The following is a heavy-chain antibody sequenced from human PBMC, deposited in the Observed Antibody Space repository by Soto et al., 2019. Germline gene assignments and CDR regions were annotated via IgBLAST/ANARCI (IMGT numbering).Heavy chain of an antibody. Sequence: QVQLVQSGAEVKKPGASVKVSCKASGYTFTSNYMNWVRQAPGQGLEWMGIINPSGGSTSYAQKFQGRVTMTRDTSTSTVYMELSSLRSEDTAVYYCASNLGWSSGWYNWGQGTLVTVSS. V-gene: IGHV1-46*01. J-gene: IGHJ4*02. CDR1: GYTFTSNY. D-gene: IGHD6-19*01. CDR3: ASNLGWSSGWYN. CDR2: INPSGGST.